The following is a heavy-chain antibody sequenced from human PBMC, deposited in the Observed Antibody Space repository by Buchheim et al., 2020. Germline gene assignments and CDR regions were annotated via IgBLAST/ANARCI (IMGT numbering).Heavy chain of an antibody. D-gene: IGHD3-10*01. CDR2: ISSSGGTI. V-gene: IGHV3-11*01. Sequence: QVQLVESGGGLVKPGGSLRLSCAASGFTFSDYCMSWIRQAPGKGLDWVSHISSSGGTIYYADSVKGRLTISRDNATNSLYLHINSLRAEDTAVYYCAREGRHGGSYFFDFWGQGTL. CDR1: GFTFSDYC. CDR3: AREGRHGGSYFFDF. J-gene: IGHJ4*02.